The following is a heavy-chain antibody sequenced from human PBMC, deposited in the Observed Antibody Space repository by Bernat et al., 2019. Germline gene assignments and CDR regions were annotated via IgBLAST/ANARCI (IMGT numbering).Heavy chain of an antibody. J-gene: IGHJ5*02. CDR3: ARGNVERATINR. D-gene: IGHD5-24*01. Sequence: ELLLVESGGGLVQPGGALRLSCAASGFTFSNYWMHWVRQAPGKGLVWVSRINSDGSGTSYVDSVKGRFTISRDNAKNTLYLQMNSLRAEDTTVYYCARGNVERATINRWGQGTLVTVSS. V-gene: IGHV3-74*01. CDR2: INSDGSGT. CDR1: GFTFSNYW.